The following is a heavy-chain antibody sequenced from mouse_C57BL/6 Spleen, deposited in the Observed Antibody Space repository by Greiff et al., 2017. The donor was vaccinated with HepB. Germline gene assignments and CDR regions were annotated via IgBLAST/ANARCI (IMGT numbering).Heavy chain of an antibody. Sequence: VQLQQPGTELVKPGASVKLSCKASGYTFTSYWMHWVKQRPGQGLEWIGNINPSNGDTNYNEKFKSKATLTVDKSSSTAYMQLSSLTSEDSAVYYCARGDYGSSYYGAMDYWGQGTSVTVSS. CDR1: GYTFTSYW. CDR3: ARGDYGSSYYGAMDY. J-gene: IGHJ4*01. D-gene: IGHD1-1*01. CDR2: INPSNGDT. V-gene: IGHV1-53*01.